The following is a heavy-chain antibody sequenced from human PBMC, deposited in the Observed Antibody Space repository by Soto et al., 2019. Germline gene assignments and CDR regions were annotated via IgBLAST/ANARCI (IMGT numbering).Heavy chain of an antibody. V-gene: IGHV1-18*01. CDR1: GYSFTSYG. J-gene: IGHJ4*02. D-gene: IGHD5-12*01. CDR3: ARDLGGFPDC. Sequence: QVQLVQSGAEVKKPGASVKVSCKASGYSFTSYGISWVRQAPGQGLEWMGWISAYNGNRKYAQKLQGRVTMTTETSTSTAYMELRSQISADTAVYYCARDLGGFPDCWGQGTLVTVSS. CDR2: ISAYNGNR.